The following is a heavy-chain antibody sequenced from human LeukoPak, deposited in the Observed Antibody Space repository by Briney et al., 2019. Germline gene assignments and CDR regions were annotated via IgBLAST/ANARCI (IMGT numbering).Heavy chain of an antibody. CDR3: TRMTTGHDY. Sequence: SETLSLTCAVSGVSFDDYYWSWVRQTPGKGLEWLGEINHSGYTNDSPSLKSRVTLSIDTSNKQFSLDLRSVTVADAGIYYCTRMTTGHDYWGQGTLVTVSS. CDR2: INHSGYT. CDR1: GVSFDDYY. J-gene: IGHJ4*02. V-gene: IGHV4-34*01. D-gene: IGHD4-17*01.